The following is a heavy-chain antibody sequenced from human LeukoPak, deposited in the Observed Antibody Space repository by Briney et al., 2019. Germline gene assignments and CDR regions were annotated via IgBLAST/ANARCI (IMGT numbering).Heavy chain of an antibody. Sequence: ASVNVSCKASGYTVTGYYLHWVRQAPGQRPEWMGWINPSDGGTNYAQKFQGRVTMTRDTSINTAYMDLSSLRSDDTAVYYCARSDKCTTCSIDYWGQGTLVTVSS. J-gene: IGHJ4*02. D-gene: IGHD2-2*01. CDR1: GYTVTGYY. CDR3: ARSDKCTTCSIDY. V-gene: IGHV1-2*02. CDR2: INPSDGGT.